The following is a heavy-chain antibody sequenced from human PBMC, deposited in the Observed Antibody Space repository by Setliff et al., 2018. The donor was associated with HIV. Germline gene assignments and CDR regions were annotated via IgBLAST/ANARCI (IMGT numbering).Heavy chain of an antibody. J-gene: IGHJ3*01. Sequence: SETLSLTCTVSSGYMSGHFWTWIRQTPGEGLEWIGNIYLGETTNYNPSLKSRATISLDTSKRQFSLHLTSVTAADTAIYYRARDPSQYLDFLFDPQPFNVWGHGTMVTVSS. V-gene: IGHV4-59*11. D-gene: IGHD3-9*01. CDR2: IYLGETT. CDR3: ARDPSQYLDFLFDPQPFNV. CDR1: SGYMSGHF.